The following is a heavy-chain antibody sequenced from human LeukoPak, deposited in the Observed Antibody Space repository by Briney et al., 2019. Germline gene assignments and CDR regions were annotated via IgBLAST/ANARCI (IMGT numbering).Heavy chain of an antibody. D-gene: IGHD5-24*01. CDR2: ISYVGSDK. V-gene: IGHV3-30*18. J-gene: IGHJ4*02. CDR1: GFIVSSYG. Sequence: GGSLRLSCAASGFIVSSYGMHWVRQAPGKGLEWVAVISYVGSDKYYTDSVRGRFTISRDNSKTTLYLQMNSLRTEDTAVYYCAKGGEMGTIRGYFDYLGQGTLVTVSS. CDR3: AKGGEMGTIRGYFDY.